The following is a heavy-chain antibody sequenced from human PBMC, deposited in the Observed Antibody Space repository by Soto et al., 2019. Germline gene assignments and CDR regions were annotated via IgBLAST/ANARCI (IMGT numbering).Heavy chain of an antibody. J-gene: IGHJ6*03. CDR2: IYPGDSDT. D-gene: IGHD3-3*01. Sequence: EVQLVQSGAEVKKPGESLKISCKGSGYSFTSYWIGWVRQMPGKGLEWMGIIYPGDSDTRYSPSFQGQVTISADKSISTAYLQWSSLKASDTAMYYCARQAPITIFGVDPPYYYYMDVWGKGTTVTVSS. CDR1: GYSFTSYW. CDR3: ARQAPITIFGVDPPYYYYMDV. V-gene: IGHV5-51*01.